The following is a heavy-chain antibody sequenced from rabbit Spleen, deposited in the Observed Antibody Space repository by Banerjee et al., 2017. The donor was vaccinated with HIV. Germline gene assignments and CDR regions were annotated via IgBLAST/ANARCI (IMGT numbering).Heavy chain of an antibody. CDR3: ARDTASSFSSYGMDL. Sequence: QSLEESGGDLVKPGASLTLTCIASGVSFSGDSYMCWVRQAPGKGLEWIACINAVTGKPVYATWAKGRFTISRTSSTTVTLQMTSLTAADTATYFCARDTASSFSSYGMDLWGPGTLVTVS. V-gene: IGHV1S40*01. J-gene: IGHJ6*01. CDR2: INAVTGKP. CDR1: GVSFSGDSY. D-gene: IGHD8-1*01.